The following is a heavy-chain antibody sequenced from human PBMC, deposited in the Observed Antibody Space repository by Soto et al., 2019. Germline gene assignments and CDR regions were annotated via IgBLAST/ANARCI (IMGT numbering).Heavy chain of an antibody. J-gene: IGHJ6*02. CDR1: GGTFSSYA. V-gene: IGHV1-69*01. CDR3: ARDRFSWSGYYHRYYYYGMDV. CDR2: IIPIFGTA. Sequence: QVQLVQSGAEVKKPGSSVKVSCKASGGTFSSYAISWVRQAPGQGLEWKGGIIPIFGTANYAQKFQGRVTITADESTSTAYMELSSLRSEDTAVYYCARDRFSWSGYYHRYYYYGMDVWGQGTTVTVSS. D-gene: IGHD3-3*01.